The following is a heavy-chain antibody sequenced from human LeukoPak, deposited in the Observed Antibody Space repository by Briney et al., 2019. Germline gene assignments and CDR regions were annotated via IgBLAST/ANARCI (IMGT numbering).Heavy chain of an antibody. V-gene: IGHV1-2*02. J-gene: IGHJ4*02. D-gene: IGHD3-22*01. CDR2: INPNSGGT. Sequence: VASVKVSCKASGYTFTGYYMHWVRQAPGQGLEWMGWINPNSGGTNYAQKFQGRVTMTRDTSISTAYMELSRLRSDDTAVYYCARDYYDSSGPPLDYWGQGTLVTVSS. CDR1: GYTFTGYY. CDR3: ARDYYDSSGPPLDY.